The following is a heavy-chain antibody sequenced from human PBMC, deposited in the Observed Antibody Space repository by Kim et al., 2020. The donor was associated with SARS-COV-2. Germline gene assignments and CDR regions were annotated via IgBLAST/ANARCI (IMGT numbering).Heavy chain of an antibody. Sequence: GGSLRLSCAASGFTFSSYGMHWVRQAPGKGLEWVAVISYDGSNKYYADSVKGRFTISRDNSKNTLYLQMNSLRAEDTAVYYCAKVSGGSGSVNFDYWGQGTLVTVSS. CDR3: AKVSGGSGSVNFDY. CDR2: ISYDGSNK. J-gene: IGHJ4*02. D-gene: IGHD3-10*01. V-gene: IGHV3-30*18. CDR1: GFTFSSYG.